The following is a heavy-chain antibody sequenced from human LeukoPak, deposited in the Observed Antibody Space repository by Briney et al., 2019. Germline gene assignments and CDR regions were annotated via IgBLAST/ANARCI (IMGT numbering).Heavy chain of an antibody. V-gene: IGHV3-21*01. J-gene: IGHJ4*02. Sequence: GGSLRLSCAASGFTFSSYSMNWVRQAPGKGLEWVLSISSSSSYIYYADSVKGRFTISRDNAKNSLYLQMNSLRAEDTAVYYCARDAYDSTPPATWGQGTLVTVSS. CDR3: ARDAYDSTPPAT. CDR1: GFTFSSYS. D-gene: IGHD3-22*01. CDR2: ISSSSSYI.